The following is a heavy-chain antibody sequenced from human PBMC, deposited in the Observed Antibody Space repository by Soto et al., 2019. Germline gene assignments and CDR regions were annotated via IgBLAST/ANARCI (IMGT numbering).Heavy chain of an antibody. Sequence: SVKVSCKASGGTFSSYAISWVRQAPGQGLEWMGGIIPIFGTANYAQKFQGRVTITADESTSTAYMELSSLRSEDTAVYYCARDLPSYDFWSGYYPSNWFDPWGQGTLVTVSS. J-gene: IGHJ5*02. V-gene: IGHV1-69*13. CDR1: GGTFSSYA. CDR3: ARDLPSYDFWSGYYPSNWFDP. D-gene: IGHD3-3*01. CDR2: IIPIFGTA.